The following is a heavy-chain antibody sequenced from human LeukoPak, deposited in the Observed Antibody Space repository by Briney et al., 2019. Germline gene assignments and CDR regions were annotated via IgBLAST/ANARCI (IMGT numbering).Heavy chain of an antibody. CDR2: IYHSGST. D-gene: IGHD5-18*01. J-gene: IGHJ4*02. CDR1: GGSISSGGYS. V-gene: IGHV4-30-2*01. Sequence: SETLSLTCAVSGGSISSGGYSWSWIRRPPGKGLEWIGYIYHSGSTYYNPSLTSRVTISVDRSKNRFSLELRSVTAADTAVYYCARDGGDSSAWYFDYWGQGTLVTVSS. CDR3: ARDGGDSSAWYFDY.